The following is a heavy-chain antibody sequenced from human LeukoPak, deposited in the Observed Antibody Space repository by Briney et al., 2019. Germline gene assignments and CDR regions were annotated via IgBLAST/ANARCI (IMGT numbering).Heavy chain of an antibody. CDR1: GFTFTSYG. D-gene: IGHD3-10*01. CDR2: ITYDGYYK. J-gene: IGHJ4*02. V-gene: IGHV3-30*03. Sequence: GGSLRLSCAASGFTFTSYGMHWVRQAPGKGLEWVALITYDGYYKYYSDSVKGRFTISSDTFKNTLYLQMNSLRDEDTAVYYCARDLSPVVRASPMGYWGQGTLVTVSS. CDR3: ARDLSPVVRASPMGY.